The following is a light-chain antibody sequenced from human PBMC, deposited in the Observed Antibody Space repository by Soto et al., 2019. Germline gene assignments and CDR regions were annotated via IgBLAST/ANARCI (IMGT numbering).Light chain of an antibody. V-gene: IGKV3-11*01. Sequence: EMVMTQSPATLSVSPGERATLSCRASQSVSSNLAWYQQKPGQAPRLLIYGASNRATGIPARFSGSGSETDFTLTISSLEPEDFAVYYCQQRSNWPHSITFGQGTRLEIK. CDR3: QQRSNWPHSIT. CDR2: GAS. CDR1: QSVSSN. J-gene: IGKJ5*01.